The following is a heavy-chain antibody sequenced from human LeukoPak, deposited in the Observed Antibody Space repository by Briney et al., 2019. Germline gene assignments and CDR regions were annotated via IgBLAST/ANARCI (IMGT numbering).Heavy chain of an antibody. V-gene: IGHV3-30*02. CDR3: ARTDRTGALGRFRMRSDAFDI. D-gene: IGHD3-3*01. J-gene: IGHJ3*02. Sequence: GGSLRLSCVTTGFRFSDYGMHWVRQAPGKGLEWVAYIRFDGSNENYADSVKGRVTISRDNSKNTLYLRMNSLRADDTAVYYCARTDRTGALGRFRMRSDAFDIWGQGTVVTVSS. CDR1: GFRFSDYG. CDR2: IRFDGSNE.